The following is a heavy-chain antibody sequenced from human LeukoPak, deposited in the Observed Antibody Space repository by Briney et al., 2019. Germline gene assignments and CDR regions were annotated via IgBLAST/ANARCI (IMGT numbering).Heavy chain of an antibody. Sequence: ASVKVSCKASGYTFSSYGISWVRQAPGQGLEWMGWISAYNGNTNYAQKLQGRVTMTTDTSTSTAYMELRSLRSDDTAVYYCARILKGRLLWFGEFRYYFDYWGQGTLVTVSS. J-gene: IGHJ4*02. CDR1: GYTFSSYG. D-gene: IGHD3-10*01. CDR2: ISAYNGNT. CDR3: ARILKGRLLWFGEFRYYFDY. V-gene: IGHV1-18*01.